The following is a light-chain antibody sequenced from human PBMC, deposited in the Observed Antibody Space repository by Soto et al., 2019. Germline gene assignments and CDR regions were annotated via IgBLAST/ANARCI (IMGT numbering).Light chain of an antibody. V-gene: IGKV3-15*01. CDR3: QQYNNWPVT. J-gene: IGKJ1*01. Sequence: EIVMTQSPATLSVSPGESATLSCRASQSVSSNLAWYQQKPGQAPRLLIYGASTRATGIPARFSGSGSGTEFTLTISSLQSEDCAVYYCQQYNNWPVTFGQGTKVEIK. CDR2: GAS. CDR1: QSVSSN.